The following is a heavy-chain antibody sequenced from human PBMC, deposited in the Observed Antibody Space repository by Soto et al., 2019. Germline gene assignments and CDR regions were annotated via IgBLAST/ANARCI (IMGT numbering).Heavy chain of an antibody. Sequence: GGSLRLSCAASGFTSSSYAMHSVRQAPGKGLEYVSSISTNGGSTHYADSVKGRFTISRDNSKNTQYLQMSSLRADDTAVYYCVKGEYYYDSSGYYPFDYWGQGTLVTVSS. CDR2: ISTNGGST. D-gene: IGHD3-22*01. CDR1: GFTSSSYA. V-gene: IGHV3-64D*06. CDR3: VKGEYYYDSSGYYPFDY. J-gene: IGHJ4*02.